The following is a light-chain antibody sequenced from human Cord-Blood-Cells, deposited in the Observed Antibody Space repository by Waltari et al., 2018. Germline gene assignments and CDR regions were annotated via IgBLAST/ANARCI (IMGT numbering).Light chain of an antibody. V-gene: IGLV2-23*01. CDR1: SSDVGSYNL. CDR2: EGS. CDR3: CSYAGSSTYV. J-gene: IGLJ1*01. Sequence: QSALTQPASVSGSPGQSITISCTGTSSDVGSYNLVSWYQQHPGKAPELMIYEGSKRPSGVSNRFSGSKSGNTASLTRSGLQAEDEADYYCCSYAGSSTYVFGTGTKVTVL.